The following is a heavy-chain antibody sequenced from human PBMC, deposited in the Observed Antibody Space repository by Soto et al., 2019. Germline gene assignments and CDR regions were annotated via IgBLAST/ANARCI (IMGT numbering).Heavy chain of an antibody. Sequence: QITLKESDPTLVKPTQTLTLTCTFSGFSLSTSGVGVGWIRHPPGKALEGLALICWDDDKRYSPSLKSRLTITKDTSKKQVVLTTTNIDPVDTATYYCAHRRWGYFDLWGRGTLVTVSS. J-gene: IGHJ2*01. D-gene: IGHD3-16*01. CDR3: AHRRWGYFDL. V-gene: IGHV2-5*02. CDR1: GFSLSTSGVG. CDR2: ICWDDDK.